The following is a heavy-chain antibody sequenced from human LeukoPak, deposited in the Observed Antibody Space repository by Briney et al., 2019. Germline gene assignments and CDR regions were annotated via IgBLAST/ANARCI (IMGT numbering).Heavy chain of an antibody. D-gene: IGHD3-10*01. V-gene: IGHV4-34*01. J-gene: IGHJ5*02. Sequence: SETLSLTCAVYGGSFSGYYWSWIRQPPGKGLEWIGEINHSGSTNYNPSLKSRVTIPVDTSKNQFSLKLSSVTAADTAVYYCASQAGSGSYYNWFDPWGQGTLVTVSS. CDR2: INHSGST. CDR3: ASQAGSGSYYNWFDP. CDR1: GGSFSGYY.